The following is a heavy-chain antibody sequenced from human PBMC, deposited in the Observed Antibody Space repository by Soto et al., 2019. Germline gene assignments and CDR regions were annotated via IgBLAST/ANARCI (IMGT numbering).Heavy chain of an antibody. Sequence: PSETLSLTCTVSGGSISSYYWSWIRQPPGKGLEWIGYIHYSGSTNYNPSLKSRVIISLDTSKNQFSLKLSSVTAADTAVYYCARVLGYSYGYPFDYWGQGTLVTVSS. CDR2: IHYSGST. CDR1: GGSISSYY. V-gene: IGHV4-59*01. CDR3: ARVLGYSYGYPFDY. J-gene: IGHJ4*02. D-gene: IGHD5-18*01.